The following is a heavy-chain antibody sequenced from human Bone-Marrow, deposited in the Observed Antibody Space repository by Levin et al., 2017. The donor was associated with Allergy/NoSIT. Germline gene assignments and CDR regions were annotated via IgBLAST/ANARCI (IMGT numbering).Heavy chain of an antibody. Sequence: LSLTCAASGFIFSTYGMNWVRQAPGKGLEWVSSISRSTNDLYYADSVKGRFTISRDNAKNSLYLQMNSLRGEDTAVYYCARDRGLGYCAGTTCYRGFDYWGQGTLVTVSS. V-gene: IGHV3-21*01. J-gene: IGHJ4*02. CDR3: ARDRGLGYCAGTTCYRGFDY. CDR1: GFIFSTYG. D-gene: IGHD2-2*01. CDR2: ISRSTNDL.